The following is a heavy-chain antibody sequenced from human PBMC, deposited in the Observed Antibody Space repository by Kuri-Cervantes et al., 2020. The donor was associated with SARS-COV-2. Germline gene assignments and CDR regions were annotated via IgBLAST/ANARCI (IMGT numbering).Heavy chain of an antibody. CDR1: GFTFGKYA. J-gene: IGHJ4*02. D-gene: IGHD3-10*01. CDR3: AKASGDIALVPITPSGWGWGPKVRPGGEFYYDS. CDR2: ISGNGDHI. V-gene: IGHV3-23*01. Sequence: GALKISCAASGFTFGKYALTWVRQAPGEGLEWVSSISGNGDHINYADSVKGRFIISRDNPRNTLYLQLNDLRTEDTAVFYCAKASGDIALVPITPSGWGWGPKVRPGGEFYYDSWGQGTLVTVSS.